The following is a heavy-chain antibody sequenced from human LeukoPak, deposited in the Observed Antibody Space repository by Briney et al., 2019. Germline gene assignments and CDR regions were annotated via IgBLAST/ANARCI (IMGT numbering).Heavy chain of an antibody. CDR3: ARDQGIAARGTYFDY. D-gene: IGHD6-6*01. Sequence: GGSLRLSCAASGFTFSTYAMHWVRQAPGKGLEWVAVISYDGSNKHYADSVKGRFTISRDNSKNTLYLQMNSLRAEDTAVYYCARDQGIAARGTYFDYWGQGTLVTVSS. V-gene: IGHV3-30*01. J-gene: IGHJ4*02. CDR2: ISYDGSNK. CDR1: GFTFSTYA.